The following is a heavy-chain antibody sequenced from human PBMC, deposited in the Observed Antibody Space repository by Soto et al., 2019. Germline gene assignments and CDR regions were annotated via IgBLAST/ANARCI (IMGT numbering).Heavy chain of an antibody. CDR3: ARLGSPGDHYYDSSGYRKYGMDV. V-gene: IGHV1-69*02. J-gene: IGHJ6*02. CDR2: IIPILGIA. D-gene: IGHD3-22*01. CDR1: GGTFSSYT. Sequence: SVKVSCKASGGTFSSYTISWVRQAPGQGLEWMGRIIPILGIANYAQKFQGRVTITADKSTSTAYMELSSLRSEDTAVYYCARLGSPGDHYYDSSGYRKYGMDVWGQGTTVTVSS.